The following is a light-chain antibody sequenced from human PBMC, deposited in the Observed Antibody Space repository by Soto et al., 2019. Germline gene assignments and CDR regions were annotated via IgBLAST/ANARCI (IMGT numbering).Light chain of an antibody. J-gene: IGLJ1*01. CDR3: QSYDSTLSARYV. Sequence: QSVLTQPPSVSAAPGQKVTISCSGSSSNIGINYVSWYQHLPGTAPKLLIYDNNKRPSGIPDRFSGSKSGTSASLAITGLQAEDEGDYYCQSYDSTLSARYVFGTGTKVTVL. CDR2: DNN. V-gene: IGLV1-51*01. CDR1: SSNIGINY.